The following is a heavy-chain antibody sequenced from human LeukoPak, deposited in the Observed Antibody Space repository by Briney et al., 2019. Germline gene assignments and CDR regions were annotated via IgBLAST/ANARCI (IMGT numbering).Heavy chain of an antibody. J-gene: IGHJ5*02. CDR2: IYYSGST. CDR1: GYSISSGYY. CDR3: ARTITGYNWFDP. D-gene: IGHD3-10*01. Sequence: PSETLSLTCAVSGYSISSGYYWGWIRQPPGKGLEWIGYIYYSGSTYYNPSLKSRVTISVDTSKNQFSLKLSSVTAADTAVYYCARTITGYNWFDPWGQGTLVTVSS. V-gene: IGHV4-30-4*08.